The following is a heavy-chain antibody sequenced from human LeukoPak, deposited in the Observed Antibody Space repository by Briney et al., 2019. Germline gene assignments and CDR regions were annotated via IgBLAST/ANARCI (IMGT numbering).Heavy chain of an antibody. CDR3: ARGPPLFDP. CDR2: IDISSRST. Sequence: GGSLRLSCAASGLTFSDYTMNWVRQAPGKGLEWISYIDISSRSTYYADSVKGRFTISRDNAKNSLYLQMSSLRAEDTALYYCARGPPLFDPWGQGTLVTVSS. J-gene: IGHJ5*02. V-gene: IGHV3-48*04. CDR1: GLTFSDYT.